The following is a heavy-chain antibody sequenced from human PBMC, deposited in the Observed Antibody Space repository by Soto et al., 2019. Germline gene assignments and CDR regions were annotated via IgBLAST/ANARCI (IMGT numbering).Heavy chain of an antibody. V-gene: IGHV4-31*03. CDR1: GGSISSGGYY. Sequence: SETLSLTCTVSGGSISSGGYYWSWIRQHPGKGLEWIGYIYYSGSTYYNPSLKSRVTISVDTSKNQFSLKLSSVTAADTAVYYCARDPITMVRGVLWGQGTLVTVSS. CDR3: ARDPITMVRGVL. D-gene: IGHD3-10*01. J-gene: IGHJ4*02. CDR2: IYYSGST.